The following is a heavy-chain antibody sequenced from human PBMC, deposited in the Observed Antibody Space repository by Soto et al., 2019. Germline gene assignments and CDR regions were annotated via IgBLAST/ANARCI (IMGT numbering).Heavy chain of an antibody. J-gene: IGHJ6*04. D-gene: IGHD3-22*01. CDR3: AKGYYYDSSGYYRRLNGMDD. Sequence: QVQLVQSGAEVKKPGSSVKVSCKASGGTFSSYAISWVRQAPGQGLEWVGGIITIFGTANYAQKFQGRVTITADKSTSTAHMELSSLRSEDTAVYYCAKGYYYDSSGYYRRLNGMDDWGKGTTLTVSS. CDR1: GGTFSSYA. CDR2: IITIFGTA. V-gene: IGHV1-69*06.